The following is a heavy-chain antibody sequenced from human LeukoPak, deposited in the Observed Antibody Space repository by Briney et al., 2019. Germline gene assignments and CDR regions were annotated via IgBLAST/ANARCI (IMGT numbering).Heavy chain of an antibody. CDR3: ARDLPPASSCYYFDVFDI. V-gene: IGHV4-4*07. CDR1: GGSISSYY. Sequence: SETLSLTCTVSGGSISSYYWSWIRQPAGKGLEWIGRIYTSGSTTYNPSLKNRVSMSVDTSKTQFSLKLGSVSAADTAVYYCARDLPPASSCYYFDVFDIWGQGTMVTVSS. CDR2: IYTSGST. D-gene: IGHD3-22*01. J-gene: IGHJ3*02.